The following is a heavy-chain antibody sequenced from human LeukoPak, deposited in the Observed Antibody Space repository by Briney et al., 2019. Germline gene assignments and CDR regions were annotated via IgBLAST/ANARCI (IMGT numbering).Heavy chain of an antibody. V-gene: IGHV3-23*01. CDR1: GFTSIAYA. Sequence: GGSLRLSCVGSGFTSIAYALTWARQAPGKGVEWVSGISGGGVTTYYADSVKGRFTISIDNSKNTLYLQMNSLRADDTAIYYCARNQQLGGHSYYYYGMDVWGQGTTVTVSS. CDR2: ISGGGVTT. J-gene: IGHJ6*02. D-gene: IGHD3-16*01. CDR3: ARNQQLGGHSYYYYGMDV.